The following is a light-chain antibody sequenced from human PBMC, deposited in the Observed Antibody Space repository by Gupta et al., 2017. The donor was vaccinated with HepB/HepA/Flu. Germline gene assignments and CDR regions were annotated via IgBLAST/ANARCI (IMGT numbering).Light chain of an antibody. CDR2: DVS. CDR3: QQYANFPIT. V-gene: IGKV1-33*01. Sequence: DIQVTQSPFSLAATIGDRVTITCQASQDISNHLNWYQQKPGKAPKLLIYDVSNLRIGVPSRFSGSGSGTDFTFTISSLQPEDIATYYCQQYANFPITFGQGTRLDIK. CDR1: QDISNH. J-gene: IGKJ5*01.